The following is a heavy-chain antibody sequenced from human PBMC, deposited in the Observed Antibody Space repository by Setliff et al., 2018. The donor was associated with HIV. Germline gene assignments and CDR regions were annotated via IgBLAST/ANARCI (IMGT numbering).Heavy chain of an antibody. CDR3: ARGQDLGATWTGYYYYYMDV. V-gene: IGHV4-34*01. J-gene: IGHJ6*03. CDR2: TNPSGST. Sequence: SETLSLTCAVYVGSFSGHFWIWIRQPPGKGLEWIGETNPSGSTKYNPSLKSRVTISVDRSKNQFSLKLTSVTAADTAVYYCARGQDLGATWTGYYYYYMDVWGKGTTVTVSS. D-gene: IGHD1-26*01. CDR1: VGSFSGHF.